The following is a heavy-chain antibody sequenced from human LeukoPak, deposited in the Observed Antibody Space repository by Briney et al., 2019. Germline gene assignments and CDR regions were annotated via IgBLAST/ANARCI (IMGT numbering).Heavy chain of an antibody. D-gene: IGHD3-3*01. CDR3: ARDGRDFWSGYDY. CDR2: IFYSGST. V-gene: IGHV4-39*07. Sequence: NSSETLSLTCTVSGGSISSSSYYWGWIRQPPGKGLEWIGSIFYSGSTYYNPSLRSRVTISVDTSKNQFSPKLSSVTAADTAVYYCARDGRDFWSGYDYWGQGTLVTVSS. J-gene: IGHJ4*02. CDR1: GGSISSSSYY.